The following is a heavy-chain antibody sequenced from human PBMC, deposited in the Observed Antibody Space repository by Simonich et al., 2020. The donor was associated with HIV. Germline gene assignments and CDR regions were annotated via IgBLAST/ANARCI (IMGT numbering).Heavy chain of an antibody. J-gene: IGHJ4*02. V-gene: IGHV3-15*01. CDR1: GSTFTNAW. Sequence: EVQLVESGGGLVKPGGSLRLSCTASGSTFTNAWMNWVRQAPGRGRGWFGRMKSKTDGGTIEYAPPLKGRFTISRDDSKNTLYLQMNSLKTEDTAVYFCTTGVTMGRWGQGTLVTVSS. D-gene: IGHD3-10*01. CDR2: MKSKTDGGTI. CDR3: TTGVTMGR.